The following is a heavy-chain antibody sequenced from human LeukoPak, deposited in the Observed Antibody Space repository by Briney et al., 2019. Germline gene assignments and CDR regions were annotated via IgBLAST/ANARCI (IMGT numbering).Heavy chain of an antibody. CDR1: GYTFTSYY. CDR2: INHNGGST. J-gene: IGHJ6*03. D-gene: IGHD5-12*01. CDR3: ARAPPIPRGGYDYYYYYYMDV. Sequence: ASVKVSCKASGYTFTSYYMHWVRQAPGQGLEWMGLINHNGGSTGYAQKLQERVTMTRDMSTSTDYMELSSLRSEDTPIYYCARAPPIPRGGYDYYYYYYMDVWGKGTTVTVSS. V-gene: IGHV1-46*01.